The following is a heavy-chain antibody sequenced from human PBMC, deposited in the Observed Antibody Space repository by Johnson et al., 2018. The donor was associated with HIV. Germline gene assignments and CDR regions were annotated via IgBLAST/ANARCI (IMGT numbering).Heavy chain of an antibody. CDR3: AREGQWPNDAFDI. CDR2: IYSGGST. D-gene: IGHD6-19*01. CDR1: GFTVSSNY. V-gene: IGHV3-66*01. J-gene: IGHJ3*02. Sequence: VQLVESGGGLVQPGGSLRLSCAASGFTVSSNYMSWVRQAPGKGLEWVSVIYSGGSTYYADSVKGRFTISRDNSKNTLYLQINSLRAEDKAVYYCAREGQWPNDAFDIWGQGTMVTVSS.